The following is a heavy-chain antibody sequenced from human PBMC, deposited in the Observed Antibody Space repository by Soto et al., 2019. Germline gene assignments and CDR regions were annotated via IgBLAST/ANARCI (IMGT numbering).Heavy chain of an antibody. V-gene: IGHV4-59*01. CDR1: GGSISGYY. CDR3: ARWEYYYDSSGGDH. D-gene: IGHD3-22*01. Sequence: SETLSLTCIVSGGSISGYYWKWIRQSPGKGLALIAYIYYSGSTNYNPSLMSRFSIVVDTSKYQFTLKLSSVAVADTVVYYCARWEYYYDSSGGDHWGQGTLVTVS. CDR2: IYYSGST. J-gene: IGHJ4*02.